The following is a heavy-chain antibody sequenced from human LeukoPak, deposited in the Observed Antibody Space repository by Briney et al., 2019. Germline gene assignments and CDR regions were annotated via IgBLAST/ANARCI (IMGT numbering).Heavy chain of an antibody. D-gene: IGHD1-26*01. V-gene: IGHV4-34*01. Sequence: SETLSLTCAVYGGSFSGYYWSWIRQPPGKGLEWIGEINHSGSTNYNPSLKSRVTISVDTSKNQFSLKLSSVAAADTAVYYCARLYSGSYIYWGQGTLVTVSS. J-gene: IGHJ4*02. CDR2: INHSGST. CDR3: ARLYSGSYIY. CDR1: GGSFSGYY.